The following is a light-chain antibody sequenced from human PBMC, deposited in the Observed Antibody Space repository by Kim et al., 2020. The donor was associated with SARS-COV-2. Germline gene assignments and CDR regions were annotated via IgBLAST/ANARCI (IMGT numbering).Light chain of an antibody. V-gene: IGKV3-11*01. J-gene: IGKJ2*01. CDR2: DAS. CDR1: QSVSSF. CDR3: QQRSNWPPYT. Sequence: DIVLTQSPATLSLSPGERATLSCRASQSVSSFLVWYQQKPGQAPRLLIYDASNRATGIPARFSGSGSGTDFTLTISSLEPEDFAVYYCQQRSNWPPYTFGQGTKLEI.